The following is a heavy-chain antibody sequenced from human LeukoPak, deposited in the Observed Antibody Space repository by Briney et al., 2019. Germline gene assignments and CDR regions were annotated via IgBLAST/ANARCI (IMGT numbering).Heavy chain of an antibody. J-gene: IGHJ6*03. CDR1: GDSISSAAYS. CDR3: ARGRHDITMIVVVMTSVSYYLDV. D-gene: IGHD3-22*01. Sequence: SETLSLTCVVSGDSISSAAYSWSWIRQPPGKGLEWIGYIFHTGSTYYNPSLKSRLTISVDTSKNQFSLKLRSVTAADTAVYYCARGRHDITMIVVVMTSVSYYLDVWGKGTTVTVS. V-gene: IGHV4-30-2*01. CDR2: IFHTGST.